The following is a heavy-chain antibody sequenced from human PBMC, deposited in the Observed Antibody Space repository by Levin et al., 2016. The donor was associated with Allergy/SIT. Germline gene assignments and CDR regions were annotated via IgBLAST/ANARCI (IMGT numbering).Heavy chain of an antibody. J-gene: IGHJ5*02. D-gene: IGHD6-13*01. CDR2: IYYSGST. CDR1: GGSISSYY. CDR3: ARASSSWYRWGWFDP. Sequence: SETLSLTCTVSGGSISSYYWSWIRQPPGKGLEWIGYIYYSGSTNYNPSLKSRVTISVDTSKNQFSLKLSSVTAADTAVYYCARASSSWYRWGWFDPWGQGTLVTVSS. V-gene: IGHV4-59*01.